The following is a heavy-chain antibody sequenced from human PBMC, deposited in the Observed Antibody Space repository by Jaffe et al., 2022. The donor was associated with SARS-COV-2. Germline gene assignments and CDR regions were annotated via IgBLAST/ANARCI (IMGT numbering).Heavy chain of an antibody. D-gene: IGHD3-22*01. J-gene: IGHJ4*02. CDR3: ARERYDSNAAFDY. V-gene: IGHV3-30-3*01. Sequence: QVQLVESGGGVVQPGRSLRLSCAASGFTFSSYAMHWVRQAPGKGLEWVAVISYDGSNKYYADSVKGRFTISRDNSKNTLYLQMNSLRAEDTAVYYCARERYDSNAAFDYWGQGTLVTVSS. CDR2: ISYDGSNK. CDR1: GFTFSSYA.